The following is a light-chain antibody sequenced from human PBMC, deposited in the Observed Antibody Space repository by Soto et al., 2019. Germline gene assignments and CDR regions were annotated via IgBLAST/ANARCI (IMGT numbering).Light chain of an antibody. CDR3: SSYTSSSTLV. CDR2: DVF. Sequence: QSALTQSASVSGSPGQSITISCTGTSSDVGGYNYVSWYQQDPGKAPKLMIYDVFNRPSGVSNRFSGTKSGNTASLTSSGLQAVDEADYYCSSYTSSSTLVFGPGTKLTVL. J-gene: IGLJ1*01. CDR1: SSDVGGYNY. V-gene: IGLV2-14*01.